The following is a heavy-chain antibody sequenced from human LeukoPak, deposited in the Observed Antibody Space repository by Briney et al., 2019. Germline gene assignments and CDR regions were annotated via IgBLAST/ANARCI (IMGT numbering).Heavy chain of an antibody. CDR1: GFTFSSYA. V-gene: IGHV3-23*01. J-gene: IGHJ3*02. Sequence: GGSLKLSCAGSGFTFSSYAMNWVRQAPGRGLEWVSIISGSGSDTVYADSVKGRFTISRDNSKNTLYLQMNSLRVEDAAVYHCAKGLGGIYPHSRVCDIWGQGTEVTVSS. CDR2: ISGSGSDT. D-gene: IGHD3-16*01. CDR3: AKGLGGIYPHSRVCDI.